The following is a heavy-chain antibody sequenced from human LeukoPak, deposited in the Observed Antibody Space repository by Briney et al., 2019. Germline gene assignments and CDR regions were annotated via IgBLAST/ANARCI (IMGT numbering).Heavy chain of an antibody. CDR3: ARRASKLASSFDY. CDR1: GGSISSSSYY. Sequence: SETLSLTCTVSGGSISSSSYYWGWVRQPPGKGLEWIGSIYYSGTTYYNPSLKSRVTIAVYTSKNQFSLKVSSVTAADTAVFYCARRASKLASSFDYWGQGTLVTVSS. V-gene: IGHV4-39*01. CDR2: IYYSGTT. J-gene: IGHJ4*02. D-gene: IGHD6-13*01.